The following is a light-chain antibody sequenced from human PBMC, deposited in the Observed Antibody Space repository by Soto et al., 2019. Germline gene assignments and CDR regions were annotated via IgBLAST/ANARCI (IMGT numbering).Light chain of an antibody. CDR2: DAS. J-gene: IGKJ3*01. V-gene: IGKV3-11*01. Sequence: EIVLTQSPATLSLSPGERATLSCRASQSVSSYLAWYQQKPGQAPRLLIYDASNRATGIPARFSGSGSGTDFTLTISSLEPEDFAVYYCQQRSKWPPELAFGPGTKVDIK. CDR3: QQRSKWPPELA. CDR1: QSVSSY.